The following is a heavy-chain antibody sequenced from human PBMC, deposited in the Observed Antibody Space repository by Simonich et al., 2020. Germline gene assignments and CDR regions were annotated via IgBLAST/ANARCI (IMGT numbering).Heavy chain of an antibody. Sequence: EVQLVESGGGLVKPGGSLRLSCAASGFTFSSYSMNWVRQAPGKGLEWVSSISSSSSYIYYADSVKGRFTISRDNAKNRMLLQMNSRRAEDTAVYYCAGGVYCSSTSCSTYYYYGMDVWGQGTTVTVSS. J-gene: IGHJ6*02. V-gene: IGHV3-21*01. CDR2: ISSSSSYI. CDR3: AGGVYCSSTSCSTYYYYGMDV. CDR1: GFTFSSYS. D-gene: IGHD2-2*01.